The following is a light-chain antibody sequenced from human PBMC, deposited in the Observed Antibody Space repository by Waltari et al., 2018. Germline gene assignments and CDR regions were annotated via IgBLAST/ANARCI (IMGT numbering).Light chain of an antibody. CDR1: SSNIGAGYD. CDR2: GNS. Sequence: QSVLTQPPSVSGAPGQRVTISCTGSSSNIGAGYDVHWYQQPPGTAPKLLMYGNSNRPSGVPDRFSGSKCGTSASLAITGLQAEDEADYYCQSYDSSLGGSRVFGGGTKLTIL. J-gene: IGLJ2*01. CDR3: QSYDSSLGGSRV. V-gene: IGLV1-40*01.